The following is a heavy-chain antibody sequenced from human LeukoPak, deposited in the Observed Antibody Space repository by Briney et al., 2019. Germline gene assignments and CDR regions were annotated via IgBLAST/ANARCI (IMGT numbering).Heavy chain of an antibody. V-gene: IGHV3-30*03. CDR2: ISYDGSNK. D-gene: IGHD2-8*01. CDR3: AREEMVHYNYYMDV. Sequence: PGGSLRLSCAASGFTFSSYGMHWVRQAPGKGLEWVAVISYDGSNKYYADSVKGRFTISRDNSKNTLYLQMNSLRAEDTAVYYCAREEMVHYNYYMDVWGKGTTVTVSS. CDR1: GFTFSSYG. J-gene: IGHJ6*03.